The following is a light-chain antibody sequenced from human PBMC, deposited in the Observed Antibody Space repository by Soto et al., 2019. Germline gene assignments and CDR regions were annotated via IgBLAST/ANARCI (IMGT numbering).Light chain of an antibody. CDR1: QSISNW. CDR2: RTS. V-gene: IGKV1-5*03. CDR3: QHYNGYSYT. Sequence: DLQMTQSPSTLPASVGDRVTITCRASQSISNWLAWYQQKPGKAPKLLIFRTSTLESGVPSRFSGSGSGTEFTLTISSLQPDDFATYHCQHYNGYSYTFGQGTKLEIK. J-gene: IGKJ2*01.